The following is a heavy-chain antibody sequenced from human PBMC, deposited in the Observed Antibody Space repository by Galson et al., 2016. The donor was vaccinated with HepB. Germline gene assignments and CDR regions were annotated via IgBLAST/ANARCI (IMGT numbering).Heavy chain of an antibody. CDR2: ISKTGDA. J-gene: IGHJ4*02. CDR3: ARNNWQFLQFLDALDV. CDR1: GASLNSGTYF. V-gene: IGHV4-61*02. D-gene: IGHD1-20*01. Sequence: TLSLTCTVSGASLNSGTYFWSWIRQPAGQGLEWIGRISKTGDADYNSSLRGRVTISVDTSKNQFSLNLTSVTAADTAVYYCARNNWQFLQFLDALDVWGQGTLVTVSS.